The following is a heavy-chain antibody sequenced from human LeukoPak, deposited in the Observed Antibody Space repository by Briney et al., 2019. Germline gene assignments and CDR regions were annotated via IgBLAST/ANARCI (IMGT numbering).Heavy chain of an antibody. D-gene: IGHD3-22*01. J-gene: IGHJ4*02. V-gene: IGHV4-4*02. CDR2: IYHSGST. CDR3: AKNYYDSSAFDY. Sequence: SGTLSLTCAVSGGSISSSNWWSWVRQPPGKGLEWIGEIYHSGSTNYNPSLKSRVTISVDKSKNQFSLKLSSVTAADTAVYYCAKNYYDSSAFDYWGQGTWSPSPQ. CDR1: GGSISSSNW.